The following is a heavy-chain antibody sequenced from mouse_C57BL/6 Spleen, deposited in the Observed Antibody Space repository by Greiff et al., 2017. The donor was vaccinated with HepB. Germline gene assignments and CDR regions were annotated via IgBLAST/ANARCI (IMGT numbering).Heavy chain of an antibody. Sequence: EVKLVESGGGLVQPGGSMKLSCAASGFTFSDAWMDWVRQSPEKGLEWVAEIRNKANNHATYYAESVKGRFTISRDDSKSSVYLQMNSLRAEDTGIYYCTRQGLPNPLYAMDYWGQGTSVTVSS. J-gene: IGHJ4*01. CDR2: IRNKANNHAT. CDR1: GFTFSDAW. D-gene: IGHD6-1*01. CDR3: TRQGLPNPLYAMDY. V-gene: IGHV6-6*01.